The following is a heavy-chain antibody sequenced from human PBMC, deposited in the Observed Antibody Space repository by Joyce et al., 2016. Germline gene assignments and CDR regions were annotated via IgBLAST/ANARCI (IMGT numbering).Heavy chain of an antibody. CDR1: GYTFPGNS. D-gene: IGHD2-15*01. V-gene: IGHV1-2*02. J-gene: IGHJ4*02. CDR3: ARDTPGASARN. Sequence: QVQLMQSGAEVKKHGASVKVSCRTSGYTFPGNSMHWVRQAPGQGLEWLGWINTNTGGTDYALKFQGRVTLTKDASTRTVYLDLTNLRLDDTAVYYCARDTPGASARNWGQGTLVTVSS. CDR2: INTNTGGT.